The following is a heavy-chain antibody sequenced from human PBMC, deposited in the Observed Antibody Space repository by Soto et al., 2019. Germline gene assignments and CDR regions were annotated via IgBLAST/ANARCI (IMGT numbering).Heavy chain of an antibody. CDR3: ARPLRDRNYYYGMSV. CDR1: GGTFSKYA. Sequence: QVQLVQSGAEMQQPGASVRVSCKASGGTFSKYAFSWVRQAPGQGLEWLGGTIPMFGTPNYAQKFQGRVAISAVASTATVYMELSSLRSEDTAVYFCARPLRDRNYYYGMSVWGQGTTVTVSS. CDR2: TIPMFGTP. V-gene: IGHV1-69*01. J-gene: IGHJ6*02. D-gene: IGHD3-22*01.